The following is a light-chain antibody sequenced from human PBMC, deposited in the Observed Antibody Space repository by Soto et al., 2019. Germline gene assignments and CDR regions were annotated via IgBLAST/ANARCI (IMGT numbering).Light chain of an antibody. J-gene: IGKJ1*01. Sequence: EIVMTQSPDTLSVSPGEGATLSCRASQSVSSDLAWYHQKPGQAPRLLIYGASTRATGIPARFSGSGSGTEFTLTINSLQSEDFAVYYCQQYNTWPRTFGQGTKVDIK. CDR3: QQYNTWPRT. V-gene: IGKV3-15*01. CDR1: QSVSSD. CDR2: GAS.